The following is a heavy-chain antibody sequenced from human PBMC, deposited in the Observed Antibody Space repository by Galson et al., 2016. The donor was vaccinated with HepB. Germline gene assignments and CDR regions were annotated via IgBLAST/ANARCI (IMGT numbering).Heavy chain of an antibody. CDR2: IIPIFGTA. Sequence: SVKVSCKASGYMFASHWMHWVRQAPGQGLEWMGGIIPIFGTANYAQKFQGRVTITADKSTSTAYMELSSLRSEDTAVYYCARAGSSSWLYYYYYMDVWGKGTTVTVSS. D-gene: IGHD6-13*01. CDR1: GYMFASHW. V-gene: IGHV1-69*06. J-gene: IGHJ6*03. CDR3: ARAGSSSWLYYYYYMDV.